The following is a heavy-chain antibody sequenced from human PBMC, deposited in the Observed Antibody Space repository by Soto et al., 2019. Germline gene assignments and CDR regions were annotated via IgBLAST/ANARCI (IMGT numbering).Heavy chain of an antibody. V-gene: IGHV4-39*01. CDR2: IYYSGST. Sequence: SETLSLTCTVSGGSISSSSYYWGWIRQPPGKGLEWIGSIYYSGSTYYNPSLKSRVTISVDTSKNQFSLKLSSVTAADTAVYYCARTAPYDYVWGSYRLNWFDPWGQGTLVTVSS. CDR3: ARTAPYDYVWGSYRLNWFDP. J-gene: IGHJ5*02. D-gene: IGHD3-16*02. CDR1: GGSISSSSYY.